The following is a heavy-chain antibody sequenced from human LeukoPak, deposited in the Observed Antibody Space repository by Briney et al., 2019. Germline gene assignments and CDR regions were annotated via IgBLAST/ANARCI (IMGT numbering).Heavy chain of an antibody. CDR2: IYTSGST. CDR3: ARRVPPYDYYDRSGYPVEAFDI. CDR1: GGSISSYY. D-gene: IGHD3-22*01. Sequence: PSETLSLTCTVSGGSISSYYWSWIRQPAGKGLEWIGRIYTSGSTNYNPSLTSRVTMSVDTSKNQFSLKLSSVTAADTAVYYCARRVPPYDYYDRSGYPVEAFDIWGQGTMVTVSS. J-gene: IGHJ3*02. V-gene: IGHV4-4*07.